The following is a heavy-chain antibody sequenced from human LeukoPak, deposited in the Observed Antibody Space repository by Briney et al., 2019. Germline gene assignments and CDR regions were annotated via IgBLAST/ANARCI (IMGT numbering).Heavy chain of an antibody. V-gene: IGHV1-8*01. D-gene: IGHD3-3*01. CDR3: ARRKDFWSGLVGYYYGMDV. J-gene: IGHJ6*02. CDR1: GYTFTSYD. CDR2: MNPNSGNT. Sequence: ASVKVSCKASGYTFTSYDINWVRQATGQGLEWTGWMNPNSGNTGYAQKFQGRVTMTRNTSISTAYMELSSLRSEDTAVYYCARRKDFWSGLVGYYYGMDVWGQGTTVTVSS.